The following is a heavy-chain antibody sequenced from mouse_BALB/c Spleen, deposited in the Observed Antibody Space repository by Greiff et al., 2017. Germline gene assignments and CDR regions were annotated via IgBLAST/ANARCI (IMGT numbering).Heavy chain of an antibody. CDR3: NSWRGQLGLRRGGYAMDD. J-gene: IGHJ4*01. Sequence: EVQLQESGAELVRSGASVKLSCTASGFNIKDYYMHWVKQRPEQGLEWIGWIDPENGDTEYAPKFQGKATMTADTSSNTAYLQLSSLTSEDTAVYYCNSWRGQLGLRRGGYAMDDWGQGTSVTVSS. D-gene: IGHD3-2*01. CDR1: GFNIKDYY. V-gene: IGHV14-4*02. CDR2: IDPENGDT.